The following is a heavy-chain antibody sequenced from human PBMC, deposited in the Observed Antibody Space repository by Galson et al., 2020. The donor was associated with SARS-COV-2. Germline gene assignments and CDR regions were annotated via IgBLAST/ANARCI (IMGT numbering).Heavy chain of an antibody. Sequence: SVKVSCKASGFTFTSSAMQWVRQARGQRLEWIGWIVVGSGNTNYAQKFQERVTITRDMSTSTAYMELSSLRSEDTAVYYCWAQVDPARGFDYWGQGTLVTVSS. CDR1: GFTFTSSA. V-gene: IGHV1-58*02. CDR2: IVVGSGNT. CDR3: WAQVDPARGFDY. D-gene: IGHD2-2*01. J-gene: IGHJ4*02.